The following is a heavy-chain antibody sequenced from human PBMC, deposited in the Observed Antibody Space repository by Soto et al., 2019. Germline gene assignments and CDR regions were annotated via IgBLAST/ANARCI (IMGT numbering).Heavy chain of an antibody. CDR1: GGSISSSNW. Sequence: SETLSLTCAVSGGSISSSNWWSWVRQPPGEGLEWIGDIYHSGSTNYNPSLKSRVTISVDKSKNQFSLKLSSLTAADTAVYYCARLDTNLCLWGQGTLVTVSA. CDR3: ARLDTNLCL. J-gene: IGHJ4*02. D-gene: IGHD1-1*01. V-gene: IGHV4-4*02. CDR2: IYHSGST.